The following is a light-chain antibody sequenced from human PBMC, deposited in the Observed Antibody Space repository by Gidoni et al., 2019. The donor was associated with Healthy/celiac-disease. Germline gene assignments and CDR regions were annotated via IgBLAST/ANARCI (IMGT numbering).Light chain of an antibody. J-gene: IGKJ2*04. CDR2: GAS. Sequence: EIVMTQSPATLSVSPGERATLRCRASQSVSSNLAWYQQKPGQAPRLLIYGASTRATGIPARFSGSGSGTEFTLTISSLQSEDFAVYYCQQYNNWPPSSFGQGTKLEIK. V-gene: IGKV3-15*01. CDR1: QSVSSN. CDR3: QQYNNWPPSS.